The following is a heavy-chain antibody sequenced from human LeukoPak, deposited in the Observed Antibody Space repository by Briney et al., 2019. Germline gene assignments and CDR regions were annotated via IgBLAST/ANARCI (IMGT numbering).Heavy chain of an antibody. Sequence: SETLSLTCTVPGGSIRSYYWSWIRQPAGKGLEWIGRIYTSGSTSYNPSLKSRVTISLDKSENQFSLKLSSVNAADTAVYYCARDSTVTTFNYMDVWGKGTTVTVSS. CDR2: IYTSGST. CDR1: GGSIRSYY. J-gene: IGHJ6*03. V-gene: IGHV4-4*07. CDR3: ARDSTVTTFNYMDV. D-gene: IGHD4-11*01.